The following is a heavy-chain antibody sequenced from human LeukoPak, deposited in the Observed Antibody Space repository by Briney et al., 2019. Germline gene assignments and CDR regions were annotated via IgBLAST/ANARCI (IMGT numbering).Heavy chain of an antibody. CDR1: GGSIRSSYYY. CDR3: ARGFGNTDGTDY. D-gene: IGHD1-1*01. Sequence: SETLSLTCTVSGGSIRSSYYYWGWIRQPPGKGLEWIGSIYDSGSTYYNPSLKSRVTISVDTSKNQFPLKLSSVTAADTAVYYCARGFGNTDGTDYWGQGTLVTVSS. CDR2: IYDSGST. J-gene: IGHJ4*02. V-gene: IGHV4-39*06.